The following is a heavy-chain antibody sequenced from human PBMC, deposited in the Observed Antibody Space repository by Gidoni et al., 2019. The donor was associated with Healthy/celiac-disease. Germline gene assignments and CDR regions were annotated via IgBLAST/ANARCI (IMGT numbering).Heavy chain of an antibody. J-gene: IGHJ4*02. D-gene: IGHD6-19*01. CDR3: AKDRGSGWPPSLFDY. CDR2: ISWNSGSI. V-gene: IGHV3-9*01. CDR1: AFPFDAYA. Sequence: EVQLVESGGGLVQPGRSLRLSCAASAFPFDAYAMHWVRQAPGKGLYWVSGISWNSGSIGYADSVKGRFTISRDNAKNSLYLQMNSLRAEDTALYYCAKDRGSGWPPSLFDYWGQGTLVTVSS.